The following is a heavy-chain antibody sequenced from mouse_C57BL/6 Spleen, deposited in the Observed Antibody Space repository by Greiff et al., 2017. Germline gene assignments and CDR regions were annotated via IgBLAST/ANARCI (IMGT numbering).Heavy chain of an antibody. Sequence: VQLQQSGAELVRPGASVTLSCTASGFNIKDDYMHWVKQRPEQGLEWIGWIDPENGDTEYASKFQGKATITADTSSNTAYLQLSSLTSEDTAVYYCTTGSYGYFDVWGTGTTVTVSS. CDR1: GFNIKDDY. V-gene: IGHV14-4*01. CDR3: TTGSYGYFDV. J-gene: IGHJ1*03. CDR2: IDPENGDT. D-gene: IGHD1-1*01.